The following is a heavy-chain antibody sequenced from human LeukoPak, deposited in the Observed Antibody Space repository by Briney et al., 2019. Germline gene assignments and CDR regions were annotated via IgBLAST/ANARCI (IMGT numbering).Heavy chain of an antibody. CDR3: ARDREDIGVGPAAISPGECGMDV. V-gene: IGHV1-69*04. J-gene: IGHJ6*02. CDR1: GGTFSSYA. D-gene: IGHD2-2*02. Sequence: SVKVSCKASGGTFSSYAISWVRQAPGQGLEWMGRIIPIFGIANYAQKFQGRVTITADKSTSTAYMELSSLRSEDTGVYYCARDREDIGVGPAAISPGECGMDVWGQGTTVTVSS. CDR2: IIPIFGIA.